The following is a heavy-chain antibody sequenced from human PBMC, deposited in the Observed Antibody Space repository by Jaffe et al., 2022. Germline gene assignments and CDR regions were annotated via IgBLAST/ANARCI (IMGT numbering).Heavy chain of an antibody. CDR3: AKDLHNWNDGGFDY. Sequence: EVQLVESGGVVVQPGGSLRLSCAASGFTFDDYAMHWVRQAPGKGLEWVSLISWDGGSTYYADSVKGRFTISRDNSKNSLYLQMNSLRAEDTALYYCAKDLHNWNDGGFDYWGQGTLVTVSS. V-gene: IGHV3-43D*04. D-gene: IGHD1-20*01. J-gene: IGHJ4*02. CDR2: ISWDGGST. CDR1: GFTFDDYA.